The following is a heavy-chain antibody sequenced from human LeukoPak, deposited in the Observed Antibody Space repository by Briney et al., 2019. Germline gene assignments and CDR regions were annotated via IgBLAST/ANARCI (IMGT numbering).Heavy chain of an antibody. J-gene: IGHJ5*02. CDR3: ARGIRSSGSYLGPSHWFDP. CDR2: IYYSGST. Sequence: SETLSLTCTVSVGSISSSSYYWGWIRQPPGKGLEWIGSIYYSGSTYYNPSLKSRVTISVDTSKNQFSLKLSSVTAADTAVYYCARGIRSSGSYLGPSHWFDPWGQGTLVTVSS. D-gene: IGHD3-10*01. CDR1: VGSISSSSYY. V-gene: IGHV4-39*07.